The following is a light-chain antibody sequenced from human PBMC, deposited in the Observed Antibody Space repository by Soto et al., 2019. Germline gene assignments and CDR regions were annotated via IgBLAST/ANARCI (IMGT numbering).Light chain of an antibody. V-gene: IGKV3-15*01. CDR3: QQRSNWTLT. CDR1: QGVDSN. CDR2: GAS. J-gene: IGKJ4*01. Sequence: EVVMTQSPATLSVSRGDGAALSCRASQGVDSNLAWYQQKPGQAPRLLVYGASTRATGVPARFSGSGSGTEFTLTISSLGSEDFAVYYCQQRSNWTLTFGGGTKVEIK.